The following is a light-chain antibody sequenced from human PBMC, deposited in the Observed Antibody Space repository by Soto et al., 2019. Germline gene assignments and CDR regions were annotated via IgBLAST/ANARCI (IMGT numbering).Light chain of an antibody. CDR3: FSYVGSSVWV. Sequence: QSALTQPRSASGSPGQSVIISCTGTSSDVGGYKYVSWYQQHPGKAPKLVIYDVTERPSGVPDRFSGSKSGNTASRTVSGLQAEDEADYHCFSYVGSSVWVFGGGTKLTVL. CDR2: DVT. CDR1: SSDVGGYKY. J-gene: IGLJ3*02. V-gene: IGLV2-11*01.